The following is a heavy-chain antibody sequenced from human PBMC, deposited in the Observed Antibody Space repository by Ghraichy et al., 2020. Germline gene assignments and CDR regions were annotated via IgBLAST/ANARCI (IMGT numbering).Heavy chain of an antibody. CDR2: IIPIFGTA. J-gene: IGHJ3*02. D-gene: IGHD6-13*01. Sequence: VKGSCKASGGTCSSYAISWVRQAPGQGLEWMGGIIPIFGTANYAQKFQGRVTITADESTSTAYMELSSLRSEDTAVYYCARNTGEQQLLFGLKKGAFDIWGQVTMVTVSS. V-gene: IGHV1-69*01. CDR1: GGTCSSYA. CDR3: ARNTGEQQLLFGLKKGAFDI.